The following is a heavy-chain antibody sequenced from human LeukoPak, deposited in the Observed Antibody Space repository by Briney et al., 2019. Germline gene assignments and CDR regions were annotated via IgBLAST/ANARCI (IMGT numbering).Heavy chain of an antibody. CDR1: GFIFSNYP. Sequence: GGSLRLSCAASGFIFSNYPIYSVRQAPGKGLEWVSAISGRSDNTYYADSVKGRFTLSSDRSKNTLYLQMNSLRADDTAVYYCAKWGDYDVLTGYYVSDFWGQGTLVTVSS. CDR3: AKWGDYDVLTGYYVSDF. V-gene: IGHV3-23*01. D-gene: IGHD3-9*01. CDR2: ISGRSDNT. J-gene: IGHJ4*02.